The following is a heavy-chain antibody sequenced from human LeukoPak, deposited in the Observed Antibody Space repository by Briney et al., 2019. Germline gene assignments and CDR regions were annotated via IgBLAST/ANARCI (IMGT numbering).Heavy chain of an antibody. CDR2: INAGNGNT. J-gene: IGHJ4*02. V-gene: IGHV1-3*01. D-gene: IGHD3-16*02. Sequence: GASVKVSCKASGYTFTSYAMHWVRQAPGQRLEWMGWINAGNGNTKYSQKFQGRVTMTRDTSISTAYMELSRLRSDDTAVYYCARDSLYDYVWGSYRYTGTFDYWGQGTLVTVSS. CDR1: GYTFTSYA. CDR3: ARDSLYDYVWGSYRYTGTFDY.